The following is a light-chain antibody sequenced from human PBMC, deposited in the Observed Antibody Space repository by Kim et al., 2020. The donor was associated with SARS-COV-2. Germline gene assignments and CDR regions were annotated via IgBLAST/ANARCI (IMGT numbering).Light chain of an antibody. J-gene: IGKJ2*01. V-gene: IGKV1-5*01. CDR1: QSISSW. CDR2: DAS. Sequence: DIQMTQSPSTLSASVGDRVTITCRASQSISSWLAWYQQKPGKAPKLLNYDASSLESGVPSRFSGSGSGTEFTLTISSLQPDDFATYYCQQYNSYPYTFGQGTKLEI. CDR3: QQYNSYPYT.